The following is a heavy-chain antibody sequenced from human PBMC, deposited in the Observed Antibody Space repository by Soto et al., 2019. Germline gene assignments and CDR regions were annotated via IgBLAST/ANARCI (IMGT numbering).Heavy chain of an antibody. CDR3: ARGIRNYYGTDV. CDR2: VKPDGTTA. V-gene: IGHV3-74*01. CDR1: GFFFNAYW. J-gene: IGHJ6*02. Sequence: EVQLVESGGGLIQPGGSRTLSFPAPGFFFNAYWIHWYLQVPGKGLEWVPRVKPDGTTANYADLVRGRFTISRDNAKNTVYLQLSSLRAEDTAVYYCARGIRNYYGTDVWGQGTTVTVSS.